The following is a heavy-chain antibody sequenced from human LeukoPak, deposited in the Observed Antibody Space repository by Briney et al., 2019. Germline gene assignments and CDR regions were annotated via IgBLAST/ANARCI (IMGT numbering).Heavy chain of an antibody. Sequence: SETLSLTCAVYGGSFSGYYWSWIRQPPGKGLEWIGEINHSGSTNYNPSLKSRVTISVDTSKNQFSLKLSSVTAADTAVYYCASRRYGSGSHDYWGREPWSPSPQ. CDR3: ASRRYGSGSHDY. CDR1: GGSFSGYY. V-gene: IGHV4-34*01. CDR2: INHSGST. J-gene: IGHJ4*02. D-gene: IGHD3-10*01.